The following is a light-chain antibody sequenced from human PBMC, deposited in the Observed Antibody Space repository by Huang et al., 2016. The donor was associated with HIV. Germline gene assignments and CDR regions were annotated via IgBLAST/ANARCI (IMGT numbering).Light chain of an antibody. CDR3: QHYNGYSYT. J-gene: IGKJ2*01. Sequence: DIQMTQSPYTLSASVGDRVTITSRTSQSITDYLAWYQQKPGKAPNLLIYKASTLQSGVPSMFSGSGSGTEFTLTISSLQPDDFATYYCQHYNGYSYTFGQGTKLETK. CDR1: QSITDY. V-gene: IGKV1-5*03. CDR2: KAS.